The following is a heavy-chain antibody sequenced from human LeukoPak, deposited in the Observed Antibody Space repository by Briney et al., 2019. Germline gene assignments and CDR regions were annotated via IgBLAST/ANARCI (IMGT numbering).Heavy chain of an antibody. Sequence: GGSLRLSGAASGFTVITNDMTGVRQAPGKGLEWVSVLYSDVNTKYADSVQGRFTISRDNSKNTLYLEMNSLSPDDTAVYYCARGVEPLAANTLAYWGQGTLVTVSS. D-gene: IGHD1-14*01. J-gene: IGHJ4*02. V-gene: IGHV3-53*01. CDR2: LYSDVNT. CDR3: ARGVEPLAANTLAY. CDR1: GFTVITND.